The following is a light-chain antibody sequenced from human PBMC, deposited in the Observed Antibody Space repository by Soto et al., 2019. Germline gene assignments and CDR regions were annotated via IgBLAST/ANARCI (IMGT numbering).Light chain of an antibody. J-gene: IGKJ1*01. CDR3: MQCTRWPRT. V-gene: IGKV2-30*02. Sequence: DVVMTQSPVSLPVTLGQPASISCRSSQSIVHSKCNTYLNWFQQRPGQSPRRLLYKVSIRASGVPDRLSGSGSGTDFTLRISRVEAYDVGGYDCMQCTRWPRTLGQGTKVEIQ. CDR1: QSIVHSKCNTY. CDR2: KVS.